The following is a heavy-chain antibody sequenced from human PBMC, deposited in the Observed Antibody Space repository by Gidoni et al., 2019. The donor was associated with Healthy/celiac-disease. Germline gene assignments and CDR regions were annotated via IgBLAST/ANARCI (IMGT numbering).Heavy chain of an antibody. CDR3: ARQGTVDTAFDY. CDR1: GGSISSSSYY. J-gene: IGHJ4*02. CDR2: IYYSGST. D-gene: IGHD5-18*01. V-gene: IGHV4-39*01. Sequence: QLQLQESGPGLVKPSETLSLTCTVSGGSISSSSYYWGWIRQPPGKGLEWIGSIYYSGSTYYNPSLKSRVTISVDTSKNQFSLKLSSVTAADTAVYYCARQGTVDTAFDYWGQGTLVTVSS.